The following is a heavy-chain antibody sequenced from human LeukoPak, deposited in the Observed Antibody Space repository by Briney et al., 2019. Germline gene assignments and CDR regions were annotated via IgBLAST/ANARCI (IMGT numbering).Heavy chain of an antibody. V-gene: IGHV3-23*01. J-gene: IGHJ3*02. D-gene: IGHD2-15*01. Sequence: GGSLRLSCAASGFTFSSYAMSWVRQAPGKGLGWVSAISGSGGSTYYADSVKGRFTISRDNSKNTLYPQMNSLRAEDTAVYYCAKVLRYCSGGSCRDAFDIWGQGTMVTVSS. CDR1: GFTFSSYA. CDR2: ISGSGGST. CDR3: AKVLRYCSGGSCRDAFDI.